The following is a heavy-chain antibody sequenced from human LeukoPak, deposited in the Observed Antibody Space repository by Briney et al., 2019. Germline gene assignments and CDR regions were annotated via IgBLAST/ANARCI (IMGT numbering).Heavy chain of an antibody. D-gene: IGHD4-17*01. V-gene: IGHV3-23*01. CDR2: ISSSGGTT. Sequence: GGSLRLSCAASGFTFSSYAMSWVRQAPGQGLEWVSAISSSGGTTYYAASVKGRFTISRDNSKNTLYLQMNSLRAEDTAVYYCTTTVTTEGDLGFDYWGQGTLVTVSS. CDR3: TTTVTTEGDLGFDY. CDR1: GFTFSSYA. J-gene: IGHJ4*02.